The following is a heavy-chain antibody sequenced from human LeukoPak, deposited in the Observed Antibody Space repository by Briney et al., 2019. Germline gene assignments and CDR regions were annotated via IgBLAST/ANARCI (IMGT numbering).Heavy chain of an antibody. CDR3: ARVPAAQPPDGWFDP. J-gene: IGHJ5*02. CDR1: GYTLTELS. V-gene: IGHV1-24*01. CDR2: FDPEDGET. Sequence: ASVKVSCKVSGYTLTELSMHWVRQAPGKGLEWMGGFDPEDGETIYAQKFQGRVTMTEDTSTDTAYMELSSLRSEDTAVYYCARVPAAQPPDGWFDPGGQGTRVTVSS. D-gene: IGHD2-2*01.